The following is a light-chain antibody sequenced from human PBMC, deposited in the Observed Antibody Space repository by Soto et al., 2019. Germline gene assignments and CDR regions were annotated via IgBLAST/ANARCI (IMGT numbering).Light chain of an antibody. CDR1: QSISSY. CDR2: AAS. J-gene: IGKJ1*01. CDR3: LQHNSEPRT. V-gene: IGKV1-17*01. Sequence: DIQMTQSPSTLSASVGDRVTITCRASQSISSYLNWYQQKPGKAPKLLIYAASTLQSGVPSRFSVSGSGTEFTLTISSLQPEDFATYYCLQHNSEPRTFGQGTKVDI.